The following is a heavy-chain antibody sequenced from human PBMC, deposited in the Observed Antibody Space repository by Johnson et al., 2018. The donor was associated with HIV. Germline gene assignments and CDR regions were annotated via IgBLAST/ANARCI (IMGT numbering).Heavy chain of an antibody. CDR3: ARAELPDAFDI. V-gene: IGHV3-66*01. Sequence: VQLVESGGGLVQPGGSLRLACAASGLTVSSNYMSWVRQAPGKGLEWVSVFFSGGTTYYADSVNGRFTISRDNSKNTLFLQMNRLRADDTALYYCARAELPDAFDIWGQGTMVTVSS. CDR2: FFSGGTT. J-gene: IGHJ3*02. CDR1: GLTVSSNY. D-gene: IGHD1-7*01.